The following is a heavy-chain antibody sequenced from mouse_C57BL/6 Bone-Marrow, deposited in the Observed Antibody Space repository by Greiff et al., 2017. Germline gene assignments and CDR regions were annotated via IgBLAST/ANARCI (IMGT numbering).Heavy chain of an antibody. J-gene: IGHJ2*01. V-gene: IGHV1-15*01. D-gene: IGHD2-5*01. CDR3: TRSGEYDSNSPPYFDY. CDR1: GYTFTDYE. CDR2: IDPETGGT. Sequence: VQLQQSGAELVRPGASVTLSCKASGYTFTDYEMHWVKQTPVHGLEWIGAIDPETGGTAYNQKFKGKAILTADKSSSTAYMELRSLTSEDSAVYYCTRSGEYDSNSPPYFDYWGQGTTLTVSS.